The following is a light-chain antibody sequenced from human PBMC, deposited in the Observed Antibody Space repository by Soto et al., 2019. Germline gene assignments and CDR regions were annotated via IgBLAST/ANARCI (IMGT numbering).Light chain of an antibody. Sequence: DISMTQSPPSLSASVGDRVTISCRASQSIGIYLNWYQKKSGQAPNLLIHASSTLQSGVPSRFAGSGSGTDFTLIITSLQPEDFGSYYCQQSDSPPYTFGQGTTVDVK. CDR2: ASS. CDR1: QSIGIY. J-gene: IGKJ1*01. V-gene: IGKV1-39*01. CDR3: QQSDSPPYT.